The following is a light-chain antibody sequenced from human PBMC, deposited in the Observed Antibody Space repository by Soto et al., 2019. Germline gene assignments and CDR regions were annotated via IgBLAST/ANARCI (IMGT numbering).Light chain of an antibody. CDR2: GSS. J-gene: IGKJ4*02. V-gene: IGKV3-15*01. CDR3: QQHNNWPLT. CDR1: QSVSSN. Sequence: EIVMTQYPATLSVSPGERATRSGRASQSVSSNLAWYQQKPGQAPRLLVYGSSTRATGIPARFSGSGSGTQFTLTISSLQSEDFAVYYCQQHNNWPLTFGRWTRWRS.